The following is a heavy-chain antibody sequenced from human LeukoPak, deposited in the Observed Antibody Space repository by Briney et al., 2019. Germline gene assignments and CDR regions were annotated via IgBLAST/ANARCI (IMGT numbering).Heavy chain of an antibody. V-gene: IGHV3-30*18. Sequence: SGGSLRLSCAASGFTFSTYGIHWVRQAPGKGLEWVAVVSAHGTTKYYADSVKGRFTISRDNSRNTMYLQMNGLRAEDTAVYYCAKEFDSGGYGANFDSWGQGTLVTVSS. CDR3: AKEFDSGGYGANFDS. D-gene: IGHD3-10*01. CDR2: VSAHGTTK. CDR1: GFTFSTYG. J-gene: IGHJ4*02.